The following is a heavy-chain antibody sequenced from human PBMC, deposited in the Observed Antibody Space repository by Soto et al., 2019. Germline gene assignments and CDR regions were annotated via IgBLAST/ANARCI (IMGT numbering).Heavy chain of an antibody. J-gene: IGHJ6*01. V-gene: IGHV1-18*04. D-gene: IGHD6-25*01. CDR3: AREQRLSLRFYDHYCYGQDV. CDR2: ISAYNGNT. Sequence: APVKVSWKASGYTITSSGSSRVRQAPRQEIEWMGWISAYNGNTNYAQKLQGRVTMTTDTSTSTAYMELRSLRSDDTAVYYCAREQRLSLRFYDHYCYGQDV. CDR1: GYTITSSG.